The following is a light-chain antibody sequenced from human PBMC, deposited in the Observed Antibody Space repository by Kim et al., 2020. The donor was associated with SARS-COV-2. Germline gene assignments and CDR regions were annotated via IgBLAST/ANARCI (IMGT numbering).Light chain of an antibody. CDR2: DAS. Sequence: DIQMTQSPSTLSASVGDRVTITCRASQSINSWLAWYQQKPGKAPKLLISDASNLESGVPSRFSGSGSGTEFTLTISSLQPDDFATYYCQQYDTYSTFGQGTKVEIK. J-gene: IGKJ2*01. CDR3: QQYDTYST. V-gene: IGKV1-5*01. CDR1: QSINSW.